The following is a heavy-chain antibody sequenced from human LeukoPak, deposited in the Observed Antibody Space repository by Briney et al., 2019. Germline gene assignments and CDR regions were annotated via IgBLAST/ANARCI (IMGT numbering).Heavy chain of an antibody. CDR3: AHTARMYSSAFS. CDR1: GGSISSSSYY. CDR2: IYYSGST. Sequence: PSETLSLTCTVSGGSISSSSYYWGWIRQPPGKGLEWIGSIYYSGSTYYNPSLKGRVTMSVDTSKNQFSLRLNSVTAADTAVYYCAHTARMYSSAFSWGQGTLVTVSS. D-gene: IGHD6-6*01. V-gene: IGHV4-39*01. J-gene: IGHJ4*02.